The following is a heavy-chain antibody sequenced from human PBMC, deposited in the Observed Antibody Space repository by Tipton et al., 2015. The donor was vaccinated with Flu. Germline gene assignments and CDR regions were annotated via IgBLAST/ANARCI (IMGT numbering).Heavy chain of an antibody. D-gene: IGHD3-9*01. CDR1: GFTFSIHW. J-gene: IGHJ3*02. CDR3: ARERYVDWLHAFDS. V-gene: IGHV3-74*01. Sequence: GSLRLSCVASGFTFSIHWMHWVRQAPGKGLVWVSCINNDGSSTYYADSVKGRFTISRDNAQNTLYLQMNSLRAEDTAVYYCARERYVDWLHAFDSWGQGTLVSVSS. CDR2: INNDGSST.